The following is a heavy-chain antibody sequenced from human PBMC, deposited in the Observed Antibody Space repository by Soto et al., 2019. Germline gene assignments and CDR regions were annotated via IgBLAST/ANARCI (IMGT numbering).Heavy chain of an antibody. D-gene: IGHD6-19*01. V-gene: IGHV1-3*01. Sequence: ASVKVSCKASGYTFTSHAMHWVRQAPGQRLEWMGWINAGNGNTKYSQKFQGRVTITRDTSASTAYMELSSQRSEDTAVYYCARGVAGPLHWFDPWGQGTLVTVSS. CDR1: GYTFTSHA. CDR3: ARGVAGPLHWFDP. J-gene: IGHJ5*02. CDR2: INAGNGNT.